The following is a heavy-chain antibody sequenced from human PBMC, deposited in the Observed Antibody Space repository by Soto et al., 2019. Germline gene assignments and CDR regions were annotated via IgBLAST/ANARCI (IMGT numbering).Heavy chain of an antibody. D-gene: IGHD1-26*01. CDR3: AKDVVVGATTGLGDYYYYYGMDV. Sequence: GGSLRLSCAASGFTFISYGMHWGRKAPGKGLEWVSVISYDGSNKYYADSVKGRFTISRDNSKNTLYLQMNSLRAEDTTVYYCAKDVVVGATTGLGDYYYYYGMDVWGQGATVTVSS. J-gene: IGHJ6*02. V-gene: IGHV3-30*18. CDR2: ISYDGSNK. CDR1: GFTFISYG.